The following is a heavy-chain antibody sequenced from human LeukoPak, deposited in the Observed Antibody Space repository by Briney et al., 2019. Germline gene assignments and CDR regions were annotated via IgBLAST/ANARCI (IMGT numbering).Heavy chain of an antibody. J-gene: IGHJ5*02. D-gene: IGHD6-25*01. Sequence: GGSLRLSCAASGFTFSSYSMNWVRQAPGKGLEWVSVIYSGGRTYYADSVKGRFTISRDNSKNTLYLQMNSLRAEDTAVYYCARVAAWPNWFDPWGQGTLVTVSS. V-gene: IGHV3-66*01. CDR1: GFTFSSYS. CDR3: ARVAAWPNWFDP. CDR2: IYSGGRT.